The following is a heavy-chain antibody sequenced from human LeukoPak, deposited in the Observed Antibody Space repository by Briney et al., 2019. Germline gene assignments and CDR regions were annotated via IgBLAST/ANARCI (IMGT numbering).Heavy chain of an antibody. J-gene: IGHJ4*02. CDR2: IKQDGSEK. CDR1: RFTFSSYW. D-gene: IGHD2-15*01. V-gene: IGHV3-7*01. CDR3: ARDAPPYCSGGSCYSRY. Sequence: GGSLRLSCAASRFTFSSYWMSWVRQAPGKGLEWVANIKQDGSEKYYVDFVKGRFTISRDNAKNSTYLQMNRLRAEDTAVYYCARDAPPYCSGGSCYSRYWGQGALVTVSS.